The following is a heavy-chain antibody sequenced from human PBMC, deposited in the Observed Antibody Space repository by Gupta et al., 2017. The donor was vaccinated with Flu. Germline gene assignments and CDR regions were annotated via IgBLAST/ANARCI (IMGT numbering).Heavy chain of an antibody. V-gene: IGHV3-9*01. CDR1: GLAFGDYA. Sequence: EVQLVESGGGLIEPGRSLRRSCAASGLAFGDYAMDWVRQRPGKGLEWVAGISWSGGLIGYADSVKGRFTISRDNAKNALYLQMNSLRNEDTALYYCAKCFVAVTGSIEKWGQGTLVTVSS. D-gene: IGHD2-21*02. J-gene: IGHJ4*02. CDR3: AKCFVAVTGSIEK. CDR2: ISWSGGLI.